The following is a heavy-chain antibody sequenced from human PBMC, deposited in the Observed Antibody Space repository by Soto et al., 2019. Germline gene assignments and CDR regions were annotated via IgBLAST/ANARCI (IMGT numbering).Heavy chain of an antibody. CDR1: GFSLSTSGVG. CDR2: IYWDDDK. D-gene: IGHD6-13*01. J-gene: IGHJ4*02. CDR3: AHRSRPGIAGNYFDY. V-gene: IGHV2-5*02. Sequence: QITLKESGPTLVKPTQTLTLTCTFSGFSLSTSGVGVGWIRQPPGKALEWLALIYWDDDKRYSPSLKSRLTITKDTSKTQVVLTMTNMDPVDTATYYCAHRSRPGIAGNYFDYWGQGTLVTVSS.